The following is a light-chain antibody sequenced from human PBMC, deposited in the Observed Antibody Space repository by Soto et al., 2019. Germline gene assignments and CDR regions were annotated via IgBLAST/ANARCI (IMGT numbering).Light chain of an antibody. Sequence: EIVMTQSPATLSVSPGERATLSCRASQSVSSDLAWYHQKPGQAPRLLIYGASTRATGIPARFSGSGYGTEFTLTINSLQSEDFAVYYCQQYNNWPRTFGQGAKVDIK. CDR1: QSVSSD. CDR3: QQYNNWPRT. J-gene: IGKJ1*01. CDR2: GAS. V-gene: IGKV3-15*01.